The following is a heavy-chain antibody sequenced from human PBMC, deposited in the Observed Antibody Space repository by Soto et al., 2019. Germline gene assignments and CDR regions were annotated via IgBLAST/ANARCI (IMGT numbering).Heavy chain of an antibody. J-gene: IGHJ4*02. Sequence: QLQLQESGPGLVKPSETLSLTCTVSGGSISSYYWGWIRRPPGKGLEWIGSIYYSGSTYYNPSLXSXAXITXDTSKNQFSLKLSSVTAADTAVYYCARRWGYSFDSWGQGTLVTVSS. CDR1: GGSISSYY. V-gene: IGHV4-39*01. CDR2: IYYSGST. CDR3: ARRWGYSFDS. D-gene: IGHD7-27*01.